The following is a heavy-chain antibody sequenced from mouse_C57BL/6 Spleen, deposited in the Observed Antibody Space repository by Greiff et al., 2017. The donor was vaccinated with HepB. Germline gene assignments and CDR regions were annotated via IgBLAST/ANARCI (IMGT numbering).Heavy chain of an antibody. Sequence: EVQLQQSGGGLVQPGGSLSLSCAASGFTFTDYYMSWVRQPPGKALEWLGFIRNKANGYTTEYSASVKGRFTISRDNSQSILYLQMNALRAEDSATYYCARSSLNYYGSSYWYFDVWGTGTTVTVSS. V-gene: IGHV7-3*01. CDR1: GFTFTDYY. CDR2: IRNKANGYTT. D-gene: IGHD1-1*01. J-gene: IGHJ1*03. CDR3: ARSSLNYYGSSYWYFDV.